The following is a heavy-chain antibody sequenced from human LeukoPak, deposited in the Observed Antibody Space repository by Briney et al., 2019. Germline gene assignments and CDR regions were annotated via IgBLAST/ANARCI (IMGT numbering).Heavy chain of an antibody. CDR3: ARGSGGYESLNY. D-gene: IGHD5-12*01. V-gene: IGHV3-11*01. CDR1: GFTFSHYY. Sequence: GGSLRLPCAASGFTFSHYYMSCIRHAPGKGLVGVSYISSSGSNIYYADSVEGRFTISRDNAKNSLYLQMNSLRAEDTAVYYCARGSGGYESLNYWGQGTLVTVSS. J-gene: IGHJ4*02. CDR2: ISSSGSNI.